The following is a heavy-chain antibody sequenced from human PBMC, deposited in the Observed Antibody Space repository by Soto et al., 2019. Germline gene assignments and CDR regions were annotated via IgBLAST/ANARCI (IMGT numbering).Heavy chain of an antibody. V-gene: IGHV3-11*01. D-gene: IGHD2-8*01. CDR2: ISSSGSTI. Sequence: PGGSLRLSCAASGLTFSDYYMSWIRQAPGKGLEWVSYISSSGSTIYYADSVKGRFTISRDNAKNSLYLQMNSLRAEDTAVYYCARSFSSTMGMVYATYFYMDVWGKGTTVTVSS. J-gene: IGHJ6*03. CDR1: GLTFSDYY. CDR3: ARSFSSTMGMVYATYFYMDV.